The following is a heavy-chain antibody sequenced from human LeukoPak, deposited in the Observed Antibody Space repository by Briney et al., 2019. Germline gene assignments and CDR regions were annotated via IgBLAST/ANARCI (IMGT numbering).Heavy chain of an antibody. Sequence: PGGSLRLSCAASGFTFTGYAMSWVRQVPGKGLEWVSAISSSSGSTYYADSVKGRFTISRDNSKNTLYLQMNSLRAEDTAVYYCAKDRQGFGFGEQLDYYYMDVWGKGTTVTVSS. D-gene: IGHD3-10*01. J-gene: IGHJ6*03. CDR2: ISSSSGST. V-gene: IGHV3-23*01. CDR1: GFTFTGYA. CDR3: AKDRQGFGFGEQLDYYYMDV.